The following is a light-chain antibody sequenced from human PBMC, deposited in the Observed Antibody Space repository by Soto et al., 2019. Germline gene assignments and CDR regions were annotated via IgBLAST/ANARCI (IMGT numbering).Light chain of an antibody. CDR1: QSISSW. CDR2: DAS. V-gene: IGKV1-5*01. CDR3: QQYDNYKPLT. J-gene: IGKJ4*01. Sequence: DIPMTQSPSTLSASVGDRVTITCRASQSISSWLAWYQQKPGKAPKLLIFDASSLESGTPSRFSGRRSGTLFTLTINGLQPDDFATYYCQQYDNYKPLTFGGGTKVDIK.